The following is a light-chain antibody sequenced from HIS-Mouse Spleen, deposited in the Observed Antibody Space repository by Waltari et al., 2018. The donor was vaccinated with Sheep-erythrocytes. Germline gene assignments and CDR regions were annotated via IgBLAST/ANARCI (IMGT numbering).Light chain of an antibody. CDR2: DAS. J-gene: IGKJ2*01. CDR3: QQRSNWYT. V-gene: IGKV3-11*01. CDR1: QSVSSY. Sequence: EIVLTQSPATLSLSPGERATLSCRASQSVSSYLAWYQQKPGKAPRLLIYDASNRATGITASFSGSGSETDFTLTISSLEPEDFAVYYCQQRSNWYTFGQGTKLEIK.